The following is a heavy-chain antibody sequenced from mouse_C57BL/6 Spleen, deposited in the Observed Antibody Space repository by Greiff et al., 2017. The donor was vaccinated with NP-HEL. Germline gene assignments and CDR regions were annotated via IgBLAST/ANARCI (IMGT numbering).Heavy chain of an antibody. CDR1: GFTFSDFY. J-gene: IGHJ4*01. CDR2: SRNKANDYTT. D-gene: IGHD2-4*01. CDR3: ARDGYDYDRAMDY. Sequence: EVKLMESGGGLVQSGRSLRLSCATSGFTFSDFYMEWVRQAPGKGLEWIAASRNKANDYTTEYSASVKGRFIVSRDTSQSILYLQMNALRAEDTAIYYCARDGYDYDRAMDYWGQGTSVTVSS. V-gene: IGHV7-1*01.